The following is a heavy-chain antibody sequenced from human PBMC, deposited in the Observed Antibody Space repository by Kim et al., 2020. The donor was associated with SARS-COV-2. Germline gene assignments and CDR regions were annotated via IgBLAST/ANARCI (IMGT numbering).Heavy chain of an antibody. CDR3: ARDDAHTPWDSFGGVIWGFDI. D-gene: IGHD3-16*01. CDR1: GFTFSSYS. Sequence: GGSLRLSCAASGFTFSSYSMNWVRQAPGKGLEWVSSISSSSSYIYYADSVKGRFTISRDNAKNSLYLQMNSLRAEDTAVYYCARDDAHTPWDSFGGVIWGFDIWGQGTMVTVSS. CDR2: ISSSSSYI. J-gene: IGHJ3*02. V-gene: IGHV3-21*01.